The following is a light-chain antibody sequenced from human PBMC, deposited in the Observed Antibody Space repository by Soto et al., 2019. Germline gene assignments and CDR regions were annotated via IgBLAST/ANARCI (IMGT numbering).Light chain of an antibody. Sequence: EIVLTQSPGTLSLSPGERVTLSWRASQSLSSGYLAWYQQKFGQAPRLLIYDASRRATGIPERFSGSGSGTDFTLTINRLEPEDFAVYYCQQYGSSPTFGLGTKVDIK. CDR3: QQYGSSPT. J-gene: IGKJ1*01. V-gene: IGKV3-20*01. CDR1: QSLSSGY. CDR2: DAS.